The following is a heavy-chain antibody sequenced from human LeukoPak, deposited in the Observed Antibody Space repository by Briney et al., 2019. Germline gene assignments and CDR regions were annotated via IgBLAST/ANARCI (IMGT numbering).Heavy chain of an antibody. Sequence: SETLSLTCTVSGGSISSGSYYWSWIRQPAGKGLEWIGRIYTSGSTNYNPSLKSRVTISVDTSKNQFSLKLSSVTAADTAVYYCARGPSIAAAGWFDPWGQGTLVTVSS. CDR1: GGSISSGSYY. J-gene: IGHJ5*02. CDR2: IYTSGST. CDR3: ARGPSIAAAGWFDP. D-gene: IGHD6-13*01. V-gene: IGHV4-61*02.